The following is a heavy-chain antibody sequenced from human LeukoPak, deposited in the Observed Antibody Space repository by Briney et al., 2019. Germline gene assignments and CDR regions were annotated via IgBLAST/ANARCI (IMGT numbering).Heavy chain of an antibody. D-gene: IGHD6-19*01. Sequence: GGSLRLSCAASGFTFSSYAMSWVRQAPGKGVEWVSAISGSGGSTYYADSVKGRFTISRDNSKNTLYLQMNSLRAEDTAVYYCAKDMGRAVAGPPMDYWGQGTLVTVSS. CDR2: ISGSGGST. CDR1: GFTFSSYA. J-gene: IGHJ4*02. V-gene: IGHV3-23*01. CDR3: AKDMGRAVAGPPMDY.